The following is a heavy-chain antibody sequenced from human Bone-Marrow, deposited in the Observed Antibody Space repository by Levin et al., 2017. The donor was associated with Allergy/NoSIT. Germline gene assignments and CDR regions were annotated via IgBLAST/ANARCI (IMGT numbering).Heavy chain of an antibody. CDR1: GGSISSYY. V-gene: IGHV4-59*08. D-gene: IGHD3-16*01. J-gene: IGHJ4*02. CDR3: ARGGPSWDYFDY. CDR2: IYSSGNT. Sequence: PSQTLSLTCTVSGGSISSYYWSWIRQPPGKGLEWIGYIYSSGNTNYNPSLKSRVTMSVDTSKNQFSLKLTSVTAADTAVYYCARGGPSWDYFDYWGQGALVTVSS.